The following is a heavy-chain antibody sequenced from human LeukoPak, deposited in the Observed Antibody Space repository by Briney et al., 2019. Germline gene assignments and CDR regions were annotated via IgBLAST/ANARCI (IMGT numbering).Heavy chain of an antibody. Sequence: ASVKVSCKASGYTFTNYYMHWVRQAPGQGLEWMGIINPSGGSTSYAQKFQGRVTMTRDTSTSTVYMELSSLRSEDTAVYYCARAFYDSSGYYLGDIWGQGTMVTVSS. V-gene: IGHV1-46*01. J-gene: IGHJ3*02. CDR1: GYTFTNYY. CDR2: INPSGGST. CDR3: ARAFYDSSGYYLGDI. D-gene: IGHD3-22*01.